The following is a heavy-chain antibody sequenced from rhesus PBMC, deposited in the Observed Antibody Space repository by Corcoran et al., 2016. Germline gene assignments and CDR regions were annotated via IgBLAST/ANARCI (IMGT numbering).Heavy chain of an antibody. CDR1: GFTFSSYA. CDR3: AKGYEDDYGYYYSNYYGLDS. Sequence: EVQLVETGGGLVQPGGSLRLSCAASGFTFSSYAMQWVRQAPGKGLEWISAINSGWGNTYYADSVKGRFTISRDNSKNTLSLQMNSLRAEDTAVYYCAKGYEDDYGYYYSNYYGLDSWGQGVVVTVSS. CDR2: INSGWGNT. D-gene: IGHD3-9*01. V-gene: IGHV3-103*01. J-gene: IGHJ6*01.